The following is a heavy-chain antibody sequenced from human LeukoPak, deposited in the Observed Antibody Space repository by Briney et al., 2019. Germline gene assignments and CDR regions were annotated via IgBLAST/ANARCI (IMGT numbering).Heavy chain of an antibody. CDR2: MKQDGSVK. Sequence: PGGSLRLSCAASGFTFINYWMSWVRQAPGKGLEWVANMKQDGSVKYYVDSMKGRFTISRDNAKNSLCLQMSGLRAEDTAVYFCARIGYSSSSFDYWGQGVLVTVYS. V-gene: IGHV3-7*03. CDR1: GFTFINYW. D-gene: IGHD6-6*01. CDR3: ARIGYSSSSFDY. J-gene: IGHJ4*02.